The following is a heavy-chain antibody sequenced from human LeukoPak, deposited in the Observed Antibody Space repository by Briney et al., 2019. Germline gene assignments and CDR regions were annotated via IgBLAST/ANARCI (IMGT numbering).Heavy chain of an antibody. CDR1: GGSISSYY. D-gene: IGHD1-1*01. Sequence: SETLSLTCTVSGGSISSYYWSWIRQPPGKGLEWIGYIYYSGSTYYNPSLKSRVAISVDTSKNQFSLKLSSVTAADTALYYCARRNWNDVNFDYWGQGALVTVSS. CDR3: ARRNWNDVNFDY. J-gene: IGHJ4*02. CDR2: IYYSGST. V-gene: IGHV4-59*08.